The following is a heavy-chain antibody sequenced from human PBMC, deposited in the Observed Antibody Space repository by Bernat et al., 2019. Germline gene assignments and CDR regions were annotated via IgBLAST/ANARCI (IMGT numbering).Heavy chain of an antibody. Sequence: QLQLQESGPGLVKPSETLSLTCTVSGGSISSSSYYWGWTRQPPGKGLEWIGSIFYSGSTYYNPSLKSRVTISVNTSKNQFSLMLSSVTAADTAVYYCATLLLVLRTIDYWGQGTLVSVSS. CDR3: ATLLLVLRTIDY. CDR2: IFYSGST. V-gene: IGHV4-39*01. J-gene: IGHJ4*01. D-gene: IGHD6-13*01. CDR1: GGSISSSSYY.